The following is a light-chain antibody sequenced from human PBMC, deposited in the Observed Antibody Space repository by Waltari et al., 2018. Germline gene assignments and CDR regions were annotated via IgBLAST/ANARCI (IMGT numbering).Light chain of an antibody. V-gene: IGLV2-8*01. J-gene: IGLJ2*01. CDR2: EVS. Sequence: QSALTQPPSASGSPGPSVTISCTGTSSDVGCYNYVSWYQQHPGKAPKLMIYEVSKRPSGVPDRFSGSKSGNTASLTVSGLQAEDEADYYCSSYAGSNNLLFGGGTKLTVL. CDR3: SSYAGSNNLL. CDR1: SSDVGCYNY.